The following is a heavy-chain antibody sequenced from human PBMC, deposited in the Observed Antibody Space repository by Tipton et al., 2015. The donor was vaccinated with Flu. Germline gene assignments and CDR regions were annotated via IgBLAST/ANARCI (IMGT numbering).Heavy chain of an antibody. Sequence: TLSLTCAVYGGSFSGYYWSWIRQPPGKGLEWIGEINHSGSTNYNPSLKSRVTISVDTSKNQFSLKLSSVTAADTAVYYCARGFGESATWGQGSLVTVSS. CDR1: GGSFSGYY. J-gene: IGHJ5*02. D-gene: IGHD3-10*01. CDR2: INHSGST. V-gene: IGHV4-34*01. CDR3: ARGFGESAT.